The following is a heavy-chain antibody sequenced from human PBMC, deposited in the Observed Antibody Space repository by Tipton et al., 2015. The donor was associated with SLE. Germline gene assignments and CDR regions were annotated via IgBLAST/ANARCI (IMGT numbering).Heavy chain of an antibody. Sequence: GSLRLSCAASGFAFSNYEMHWVRQAPGKGLQWVSYISDGGRHMLYADSVKGRFTTSRDNAQSSLFLEMNSLRAEDTAVYYCASNYDFGSAIPYWGQGTLVAVSA. D-gene: IGHD3-3*01. V-gene: IGHV3-48*03. J-gene: IGHJ4*02. CDR2: ISDGGRHM. CDR1: GFAFSNYE. CDR3: ASNYDFGSAIPY.